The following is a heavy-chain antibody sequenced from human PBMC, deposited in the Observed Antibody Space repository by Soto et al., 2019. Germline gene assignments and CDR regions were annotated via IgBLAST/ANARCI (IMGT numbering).Heavy chain of an antibody. CDR1: GFTLSSYS. CDR2: ISSSSSYI. CDR3: ARTQMVRGVPLDY. D-gene: IGHD3-10*01. V-gene: IGHV3-21*01. Sequence: GGSLRLSCAASGFTLSSYSMNWVRQAPGRGLEWVSSISSSSSYIYYADSVKGRFTISRDNAKNSLYLQMNSLRAEDTAVYYCARTQMVRGVPLDYWGQGTLVTVSS. J-gene: IGHJ4*02.